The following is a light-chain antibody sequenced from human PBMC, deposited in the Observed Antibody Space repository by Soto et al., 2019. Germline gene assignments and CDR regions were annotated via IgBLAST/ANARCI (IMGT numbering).Light chain of an antibody. CDR2: EDN. Sequence: NFMLTQPNSVSESPGKTVIISCTRSSGSIASNYVQWYQQRPGSSPTTVIYEDNQRPSGVPDRFSGSIDSSSNSASLTISGLETEDEADYYCQSYDATNLVFGGGTKLTVL. J-gene: IGLJ3*02. V-gene: IGLV6-57*01. CDR3: QSYDATNLV. CDR1: SGSIASNY.